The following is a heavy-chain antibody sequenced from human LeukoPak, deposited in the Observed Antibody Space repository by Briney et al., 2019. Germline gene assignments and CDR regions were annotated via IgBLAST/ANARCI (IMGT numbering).Heavy chain of an antibody. CDR1: GFTFSSYS. Sequence: GGSLRLSCAASGFTFSSYSMNWVRQAPGKGLEWVSSISSSSSYIYYAGSVKGRFTISRDNAKNSLYLQMNSLRAEDTAVYYCARGEQWPYWGQGTLVTVSS. J-gene: IGHJ4*02. CDR2: ISSSSSYI. CDR3: ARGEQWPY. D-gene: IGHD6-19*01. V-gene: IGHV3-21*01.